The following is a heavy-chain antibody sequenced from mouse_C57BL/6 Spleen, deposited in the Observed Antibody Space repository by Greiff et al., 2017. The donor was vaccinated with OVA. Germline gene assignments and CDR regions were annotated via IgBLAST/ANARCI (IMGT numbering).Heavy chain of an antibody. J-gene: IGHJ2*01. CDR1: GYTFTSYG. D-gene: IGHD2-5*01. Sequence: QVQLQQSGAELARPGASVKLSCKASGYTFTSYGISWVKQRTGQGLEWIGEIYPRSGNTYYNEKFKGKATLTADKSSSTAYMELRSLTSEDAAVYFCARSGYYNKGVYEYWGKGTTLTVAS. CDR3: ARSGYYNKGVYEY. V-gene: IGHV1-81*01. CDR2: IYPRSGNT.